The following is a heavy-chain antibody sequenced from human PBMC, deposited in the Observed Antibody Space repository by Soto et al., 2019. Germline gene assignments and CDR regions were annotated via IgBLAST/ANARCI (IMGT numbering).Heavy chain of an antibody. CDR2: IIPILGIA. J-gene: IGHJ4*02. CDR3: ARESDSSGYYSDY. Sequence: QVQLVQSGAEVKKPGSSVKVSCKASRGTFSSYTISWVRQAPGQGLEWMGRIIPILGIANYAQKFQGRVTITADKSTSTAYMELSSLRSEDTAVYYCARESDSSGYYSDYWGQGTLVTVSS. CDR1: RGTFSSYT. D-gene: IGHD3-22*01. V-gene: IGHV1-69*08.